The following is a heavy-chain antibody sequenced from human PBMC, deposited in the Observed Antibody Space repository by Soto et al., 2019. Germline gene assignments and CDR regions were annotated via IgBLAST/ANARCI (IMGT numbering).Heavy chain of an antibody. CDR2: ISAYNGNT. V-gene: IGHV1-18*01. CDR1: GYTFTSYG. D-gene: IGHD2-2*01. J-gene: IGHJ6*03. CDR3: ATVVVPAARVYYYYYMDV. Sequence: QVQLVQSGAEVKKPGASVKVSCKASGYTFTSYGISWVRQAPGQGLEWMGWISAYNGNTNYAQKLQGRVTMTTDTSRSTAYMELRSLRSDDTAVYYCATVVVPAARVYYYYYMDVWGKGTTVTVSS.